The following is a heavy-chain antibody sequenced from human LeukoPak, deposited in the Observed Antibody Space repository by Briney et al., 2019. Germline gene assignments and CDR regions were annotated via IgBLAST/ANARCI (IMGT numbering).Heavy chain of an antibody. Sequence: PGGSLRLSCAASGFTFSNYWMSWVRQAPGKGLEWVANIMRDGSEKYYMGFMKGRFTISRDNAKNSLYLQMNSLRAEDTAVYYCARDTITMVRGVTSIHDYWGQGTLVTVSS. CDR1: GFTFSNYW. J-gene: IGHJ4*02. CDR3: ARDTITMVRGVTSIHDY. CDR2: IMRDGSEK. V-gene: IGHV3-7*01. D-gene: IGHD3-10*01.